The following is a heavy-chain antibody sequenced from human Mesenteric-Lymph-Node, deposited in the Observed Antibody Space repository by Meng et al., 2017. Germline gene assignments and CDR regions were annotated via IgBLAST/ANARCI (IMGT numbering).Heavy chain of an antibody. CDR2: TYYRSKYYN. V-gene: IGHV6-1*01. CDR1: GDSVSCNSAA. CDR3: ARDWGDVRGGFDF. J-gene: IGHJ4*02. D-gene: IGHD3-10*02. Sequence: QVQVQPSGPGVVNSSQTLSLTCAISGDSVSCNSAAWNWIRQSPSRGLEWLGRTYYRSKYYNDYALSVKSRITINPDTSKNQFSLQLNSVTPEDTAIYYCARDWGDVRGGFDFWGQGTLVTVSS.